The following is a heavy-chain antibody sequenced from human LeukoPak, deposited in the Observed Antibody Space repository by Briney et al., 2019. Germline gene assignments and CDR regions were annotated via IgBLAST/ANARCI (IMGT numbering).Heavy chain of an antibody. Sequence: SETLSLTCAVYGGSFSGYYWSWIRQPPGKGLEWIGEINHSGSTNYNPSLKSRVTISVDTSKNQFSLKLSSVTAADTAVYYCARGPSPKSRIAVAGNWFDPWGQGTLVTVSS. J-gene: IGHJ5*02. D-gene: IGHD6-19*01. CDR2: INHSGST. V-gene: IGHV4-34*09. CDR3: ARGPSPKSRIAVAGNWFDP. CDR1: GGSFSGYY.